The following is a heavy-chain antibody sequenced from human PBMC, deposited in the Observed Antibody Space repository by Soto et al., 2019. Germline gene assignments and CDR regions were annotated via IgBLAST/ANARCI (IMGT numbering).Heavy chain of an antibody. CDR2: IYLSDSDT. D-gene: IGHD4-4*01. J-gene: IGHJ5*02. CDR3: ATTFDYNGYFAP. CDR1: GYSLTTYW. V-gene: IGHV5-51*01. Sequence: PGESLKISCKTSGYSLTTYWFAWVRQMPGKGLEWMGIIYLSDSDTIYSPSAQGHFTISADKSIKTAYLQWSSLKASDTAIYYCATTFDYNGYFAPWGQGTQVTVSS.